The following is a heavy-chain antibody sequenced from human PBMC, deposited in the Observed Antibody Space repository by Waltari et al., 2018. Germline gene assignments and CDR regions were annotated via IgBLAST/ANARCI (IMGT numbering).Heavy chain of an antibody. CDR1: GYTFTSYD. V-gene: IGHV1-8*01. D-gene: IGHD3-10*01. Sequence: QVQLVQSGAEVKKPGASVKVSCKASGYTFTSYDINWVRQATGQGLEWMGWMNPKSGNTGNAQKFQGRVTMTRNTSISTAYMELSSLRSEDTAVYYCARAHSGSDLSLSYYFDYWGQGTLVTVSS. J-gene: IGHJ4*02. CDR2: MNPKSGNT. CDR3: ARAHSGSDLSLSYYFDY.